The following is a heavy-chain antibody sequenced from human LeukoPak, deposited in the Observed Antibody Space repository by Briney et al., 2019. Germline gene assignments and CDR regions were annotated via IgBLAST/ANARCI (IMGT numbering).Heavy chain of an antibody. D-gene: IGHD3-22*01. J-gene: IGHJ4*02. CDR1: GGSISGYY. CDR2: IYYSGST. CDR3: AKVSDRDSSGYYWGFEY. Sequence: SGTLSLTCTGSGGSISGYYWNWIRQPPGKGLEGIGYIYYSGSTNYNPSLKSRVTISVDTSRNQFSLKLTSVTAADTAVYYCAKVSDRDSSGYYWGFEYWGQGTLVTVSS. V-gene: IGHV4-59*08.